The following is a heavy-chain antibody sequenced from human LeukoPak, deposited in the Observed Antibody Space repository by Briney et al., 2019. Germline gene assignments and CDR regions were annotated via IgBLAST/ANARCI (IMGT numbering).Heavy chain of an antibody. CDR3: ARVRYCSTNRCYDREFDN. Sequence: SETLSLTCTVSGGSISNYYWSWIRQPPGKGLEWIGYIYYSGNTNYNPSLNSRVTISVDTSKNQFSLKLNSVTAADTAVYYCARVRYCSTNRCYDREFDNWGQGTLVTVSS. V-gene: IGHV4-59*01. CDR1: GGSISNYY. D-gene: IGHD2-2*01. CDR2: IYYSGNT. J-gene: IGHJ4*02.